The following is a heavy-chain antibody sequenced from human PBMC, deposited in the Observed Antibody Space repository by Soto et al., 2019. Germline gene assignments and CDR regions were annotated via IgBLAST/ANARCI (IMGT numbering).Heavy chain of an antibody. J-gene: IGHJ6*02. D-gene: IGHD3-22*01. V-gene: IGHV3-30-3*01. CDR1: GFTFSSYA. CDR2: ISYDGSNK. Sequence: QVQLVESGGGVVQPGRSLRLSCAASGFTFSSYAMHWVHQAPGKGLEWVAVISYDGSNKYYADSVKGRFTISRDNSKNTRYLQMTSLRAEDTAVYYCARGRDGYNDNYYYYGMDVWGQGTTVTVSS. CDR3: ARGRDGYNDNYYYYGMDV.